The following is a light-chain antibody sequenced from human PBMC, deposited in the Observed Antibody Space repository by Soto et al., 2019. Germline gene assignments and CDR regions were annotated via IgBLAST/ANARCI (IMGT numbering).Light chain of an antibody. J-gene: IGKJ2*01. V-gene: IGKV3-20*01. CDR1: QSVSSSY. Sequence: EIELTQSPGTLSLSPGERATLSCRASQSVSSSYLAWYQQKPGQAPRLLIYGASSRATGIPDRFSGSGSGTDFTLTISRLEPEDFAVYYCQQYGSSPMHTFGQGTKLEIK. CDR3: QQYGSSPMHT. CDR2: GAS.